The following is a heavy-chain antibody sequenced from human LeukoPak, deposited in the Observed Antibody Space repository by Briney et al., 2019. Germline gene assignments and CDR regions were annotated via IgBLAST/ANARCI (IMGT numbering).Heavy chain of an antibody. CDR3: ARGGEYSSTWRYYYYMDV. CDR2: IKGDGSLL. Sequence: GGSLRLSCEASGFTFSSSWMNWVRQSPGKGLEWVANIKGDGSLLYYVDSVKGRFTISRDNAKNSMYLQMNSLRAEDTAVYYCARGGEYSSTWRYYYYMDVWGKGTTVTISS. CDR1: GFTFSSSW. D-gene: IGHD6-13*01. V-gene: IGHV3-7*01. J-gene: IGHJ6*03.